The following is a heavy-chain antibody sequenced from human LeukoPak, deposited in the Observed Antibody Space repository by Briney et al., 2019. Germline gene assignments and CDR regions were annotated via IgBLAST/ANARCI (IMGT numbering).Heavy chain of an antibody. CDR3: AKGRMIRFLEWLLLYY. J-gene: IGHJ4*02. D-gene: IGHD3-3*01. V-gene: IGHV3-23*01. Sequence: PGGSLRLSCAASGFTFSSYAMNWVRQVPGRGLEWVSAISGSGGSTYYADSVKGRFTISRVNSKNTLYLQMNSLRAEDTAVYYCAKGRMIRFLEWLLLYYWGQGTLVTVSS. CDR2: ISGSGGST. CDR1: GFTFSSYA.